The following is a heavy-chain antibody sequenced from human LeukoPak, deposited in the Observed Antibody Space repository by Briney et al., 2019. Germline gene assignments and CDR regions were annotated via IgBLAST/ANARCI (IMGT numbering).Heavy chain of an antibody. V-gene: IGHV3-66*02. CDR2: IYSGGST. CDR3: ARVDLDSSGYFYYYYYMDV. Sequence: PGGSLRLSCAASGFTVSSNYMSWVRQAPGKGLEWVSVIYSGGSTYYADSVKGRFTISRDNSKNTLYLQMSSLRAEDTAVYYCARVDLDSSGYFYYYYYMDVWGKGTTVTVSS. D-gene: IGHD3-22*01. J-gene: IGHJ6*03. CDR1: GFTVSSNY.